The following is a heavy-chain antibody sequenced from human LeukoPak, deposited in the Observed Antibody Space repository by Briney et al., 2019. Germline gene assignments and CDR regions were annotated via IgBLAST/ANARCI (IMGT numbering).Heavy chain of an antibody. J-gene: IGHJ3*02. CDR3: ARAEYYYDSSGYLHYDAFDI. CDR1: GFTFSSYW. CDR2: INSDGSST. Sequence: GGSLRLSCAASGFTFSSYWMHWVRQAPGKGLVWVSRINSDGSSTSYADSVKGRFTISRDNAKNTLYLQMNSLRAEDTAVYYCARAEYYYDSSGYLHYDAFDIWGQGTMVTVSS. V-gene: IGHV3-74*01. D-gene: IGHD3-22*01.